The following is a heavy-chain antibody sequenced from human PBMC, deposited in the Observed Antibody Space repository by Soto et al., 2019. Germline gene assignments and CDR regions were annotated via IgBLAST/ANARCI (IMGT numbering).Heavy chain of an antibody. CDR1: GYSFTSYW. D-gene: IGHD2-2*01. V-gene: IGHV5-51*01. Sequence: GESLKISCKGSGYSFTSYWIGWVRQMPGKGLEWMGIIYPGDSDTRYSPSFQGQVTISADKSISTAYLQWSSLKASDTAMYYCARHYCSSTSCSREYNWFYPWGQGTLVTVSS. CDR2: IYPGDSDT. CDR3: ARHYCSSTSCSREYNWFYP. J-gene: IGHJ5*02.